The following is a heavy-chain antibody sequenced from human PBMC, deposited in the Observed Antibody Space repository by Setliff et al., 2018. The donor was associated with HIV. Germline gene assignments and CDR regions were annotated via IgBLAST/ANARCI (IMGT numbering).Heavy chain of an antibody. Sequence: SETLSLTCSVSSGSISSSSYYWGWIRQPPGKGLEWIGSIYYIGTTYYNPSLKSRVTISVDTSKNKFSLKLSSVTAADTAVYYCARAPYHFWSAYYFDYWGQGTLVTGSS. D-gene: IGHD3-3*01. CDR1: SGSISSSSYY. J-gene: IGHJ4*02. V-gene: IGHV4-39*01. CDR3: ARAPYHFWSAYYFDY. CDR2: IYYIGTT.